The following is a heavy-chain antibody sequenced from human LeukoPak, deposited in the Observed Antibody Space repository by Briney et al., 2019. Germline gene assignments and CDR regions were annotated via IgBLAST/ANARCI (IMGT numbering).Heavy chain of an antibody. Sequence: SETLSLTCTVSGGSISSYYWSWIRQPPGKGLEWIGYIYYSGSTNYNPSLKSRVTMSVDTSKNQFSLKLSSVTAADTAVYYCARDYLPDAFDIWGQGTMVTVSS. CDR2: IYYSGST. CDR1: GGSISSYY. J-gene: IGHJ3*02. V-gene: IGHV4-59*12. D-gene: IGHD2/OR15-2a*01. CDR3: ARDYLPDAFDI.